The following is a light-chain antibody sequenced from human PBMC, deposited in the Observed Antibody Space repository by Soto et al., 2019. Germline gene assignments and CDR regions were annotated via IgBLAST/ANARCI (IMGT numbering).Light chain of an antibody. J-gene: IGKJ5*01. V-gene: IGKV1-39*01. CDR2: DAS. CDR1: QSISRS. Sequence: DIQMTQSPSTLSASVGDRVTITCRASQSISRSLAWYQQKSGKAPKLLIYDASSLESGVPSRFSGSGSGTDFTLTISSLQPEDFATYYCQQSYSTPISFGQGTRLEIK. CDR3: QQSYSTPIS.